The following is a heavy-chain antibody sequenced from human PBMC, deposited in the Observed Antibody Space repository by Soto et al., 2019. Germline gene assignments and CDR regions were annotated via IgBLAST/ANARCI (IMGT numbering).Heavy chain of an antibody. J-gene: IGHJ5*02. Sequence: EAQLVESGGDWFHPGGSLRLSCAASGLMFSDSWLNGVRQAPGKGLEWVANIKPDGSETAYVDSVKGRFTISRDNAKKFLYLQMNSLRVDDTAVYYCASGIDPWGQGTLVTVSS. CDR2: IKPDGSET. V-gene: IGHV3-7*05. CDR1: GLMFSDSW. CDR3: ASGIDP.